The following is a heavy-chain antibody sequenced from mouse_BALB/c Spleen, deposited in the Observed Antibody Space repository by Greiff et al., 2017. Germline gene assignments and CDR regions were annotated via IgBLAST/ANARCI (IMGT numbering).Heavy chain of an antibody. V-gene: IGHV7-3*02. Sequence: EVKLVESGGGLVQPGGSLRLSCATSGFTFTDYYMSWVRQPPGKALEWLGFIRNKANGYTTEYSASVKGRFTISRDNSQSILYLQMNTLRAEDSATYYCARGAYYRYDGYYFDYWGQGTTLTVSS. CDR2: IRNKANGYTT. D-gene: IGHD2-14*01. J-gene: IGHJ2*01. CDR3: ARGAYYRYDGYYFDY. CDR1: GFTFTDYY.